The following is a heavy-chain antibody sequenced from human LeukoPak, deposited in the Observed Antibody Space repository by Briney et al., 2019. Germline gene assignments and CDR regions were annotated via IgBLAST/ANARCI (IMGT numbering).Heavy chain of an antibody. D-gene: IGHD1-26*01. CDR2: IYHSGST. Sequence: TSETLSLTCTVSGYSISSGYYWGWIRQPPGKGLEWIGGIYHSGSTYYNPSLKSRVTISVDTSKNQFSLKLSSVTAADTAVYYCTRYSGSYSFDYWGQGTLVTVSS. CDR1: GYSISSGYY. V-gene: IGHV4-38-2*02. J-gene: IGHJ4*02. CDR3: TRYSGSYSFDY.